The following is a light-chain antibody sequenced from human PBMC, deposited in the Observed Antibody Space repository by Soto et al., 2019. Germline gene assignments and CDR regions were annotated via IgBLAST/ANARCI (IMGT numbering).Light chain of an antibody. CDR3: MQTLKTAGT. V-gene: IGKV2-28*01. J-gene: IGKJ1*01. CDR1: QSLRHTNGYNY. Sequence: IVMTQSPLSLPVTPGEPASISCRSSQSLRHTNGYNYLDWYMQKTGQSPQLLIYLASNRGSGDHNRVNGRGQGIDFTLRTSRVGAEAVGVYDCMQTLKTAGTCGLGTKGEIK. CDR2: LAS.